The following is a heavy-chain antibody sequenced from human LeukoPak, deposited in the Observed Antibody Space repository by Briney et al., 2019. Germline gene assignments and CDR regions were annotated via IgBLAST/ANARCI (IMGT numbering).Heavy chain of an antibody. V-gene: IGHV4-30-4*02. D-gene: IGHD6-6*01. CDR1: GGSISSGDYY. J-gene: IGHJ6*02. Sequence: PSETLSLTCTVSGGSISSGDYYWSWIRQPPGKGLEWIGYIYYSGSTYYNPSLKSRVTISVDTSKNQLSLKLSSVTAADTAVYYCARVRYSSSSLVYYYYYGMDVWGQGTTVTVSS. CDR2: IYYSGST. CDR3: ARVRYSSSSLVYYYYYGMDV.